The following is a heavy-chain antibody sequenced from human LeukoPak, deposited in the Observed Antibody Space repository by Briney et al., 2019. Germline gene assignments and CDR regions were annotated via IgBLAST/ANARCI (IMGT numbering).Heavy chain of an antibody. Sequence: SETLSLTCTVSGGSISSGSYYWRWIRQPAGKGLEWIGRIYTSGSTNYNPSLKSRVTISVDTPKNQFSLKLSSVTAADTAVYYCARSRRGYCSGGSCYPFDYWGQGTLVTVSS. J-gene: IGHJ4*02. CDR1: GGSISSGSYY. CDR3: ARSRRGYCSGGSCYPFDY. V-gene: IGHV4-61*02. D-gene: IGHD2-15*01. CDR2: IYTSGST.